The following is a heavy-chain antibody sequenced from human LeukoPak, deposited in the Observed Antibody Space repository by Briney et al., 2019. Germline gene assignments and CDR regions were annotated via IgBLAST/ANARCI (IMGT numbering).Heavy chain of an antibody. CDR2: IKYDGSAT. Sequence: GGCLRLSCAASGFTFSNYWMHWIRQVPGKGLVWVSHIKYDGSATNYADSVKGRFTISRDNAKNTLYLQMNSLRAEDTAVYYCVSGSLQSGYNFDYWGQGALVTVSS. J-gene: IGHJ4*02. CDR1: GFTFSNYW. CDR3: VSGSLQSGYNFDY. V-gene: IGHV3-74*01. D-gene: IGHD3-3*01.